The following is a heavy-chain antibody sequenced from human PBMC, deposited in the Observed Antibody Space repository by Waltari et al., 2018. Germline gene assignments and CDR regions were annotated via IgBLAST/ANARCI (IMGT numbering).Heavy chain of an antibody. J-gene: IGHJ5*02. CDR2: INHSGST. V-gene: IGHV4-34*01. CDR1: GGSFSGYY. D-gene: IGHD3-9*01. Sequence: QVQLQQWGAGLLKPSETLSLTCAVYGGSFSGYYWSWIRQPPGTGLEWIGEINHSGSTNYNPSLKSRVTISVDTSKNQFSLKLSSVTAADTAVYYCARGVPILTGYYNRRGGHWFDPWGQGTLVTVSS. CDR3: ARGVPILTGYYNRRGGHWFDP.